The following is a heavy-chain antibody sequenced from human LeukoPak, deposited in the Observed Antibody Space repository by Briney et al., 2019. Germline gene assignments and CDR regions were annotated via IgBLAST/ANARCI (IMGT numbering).Heavy chain of an antibody. J-gene: IGHJ5*02. CDR3: AREGCSGGSCRYDP. Sequence: GSVKVSCKASGYTFTSYDINWVRQATGQGLEWMGWMNPNSGNTGYAQKFQGRVTMTRNTSISTAYMELSSLRSEDTAAYYCAREGCSGGSCRYDPWGQGTLVTVSS. CDR2: MNPNSGNT. CDR1: GYTFTSYD. V-gene: IGHV1-8*01. D-gene: IGHD2-15*01.